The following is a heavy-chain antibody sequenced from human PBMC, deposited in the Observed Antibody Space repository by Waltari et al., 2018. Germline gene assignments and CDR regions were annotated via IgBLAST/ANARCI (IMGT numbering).Heavy chain of an antibody. Sequence: EVQLLESGGGLVQPGGSLRLSCAASGFTFSSYAMSWVRRATGKGVCWGSSCSGSGAAIYYADSVKGRFTISRDNSKNTLYLQMISLRAEDTAVYYCAEAGLYVRDYYYDYSMGVWGQGTTVTVSS. CDR3: AEAGLYVRDYYYDYSMGV. J-gene: IGHJ6*02. V-gene: IGHV3-23*01. CDR2: CSGSGAAI. CDR1: GFTFSSYA. D-gene: IGHD3-16*01.